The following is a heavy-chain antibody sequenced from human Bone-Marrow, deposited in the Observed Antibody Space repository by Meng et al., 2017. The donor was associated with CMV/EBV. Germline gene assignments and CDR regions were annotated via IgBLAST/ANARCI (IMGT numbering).Heavy chain of an antibody. Sequence: GESLKISCSTSGFTFSTSGLRWVRQAPGKGLEWLTFISDDGNNKHFADSMKGRLTVSRDNSKGTLYLQMNSLGPDDTAIYYCAKETDNGWHIQYWGQGELVTVSS. J-gene: IGHJ4*02. CDR1: GFTFSTSG. CDR2: ISDDGNNK. V-gene: IGHV3-30*18. CDR3: AKETDNGWHIQY. D-gene: IGHD6-19*01.